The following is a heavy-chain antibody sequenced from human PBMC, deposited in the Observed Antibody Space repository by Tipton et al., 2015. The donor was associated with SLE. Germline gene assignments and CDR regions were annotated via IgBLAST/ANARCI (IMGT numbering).Heavy chain of an antibody. CDR2: IYYSGST. Sequence: SLRLSCTVSGGSISSSSYYWGWIRQPPGKGLEWIGSIYYSGSTYCNPSLKSRVTISVDTSKNQFSLRLSSVTAADTAFYYCARERVGAIDPPYFDYWGQGILVTVSS. D-gene: IGHD1-26*01. J-gene: IGHJ4*02. CDR3: ARERVGAIDPPYFDY. CDR1: GGSISSSSYY. V-gene: IGHV4-39*07.